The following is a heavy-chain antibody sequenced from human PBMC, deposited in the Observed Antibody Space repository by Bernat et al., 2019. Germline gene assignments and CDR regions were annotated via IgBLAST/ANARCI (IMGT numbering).Heavy chain of an antibody. CDR2: ISGSGGTT. V-gene: IGHV3-23*01. Sequence: EVQLLESGGGLVQPGGSLRLSCAASGFTFSSYAMHWVRQAPGKGLEWVSVISGSGGTTYYGDSVKGRFTISRDNSKNTLYLLMNSLRAEDTAVDDCAKDDIGFDYWGQGTLVTVSS. CDR1: GFTFSSYA. J-gene: IGHJ4*02. D-gene: IGHD2-15*01. CDR3: AKDDIGFDY.